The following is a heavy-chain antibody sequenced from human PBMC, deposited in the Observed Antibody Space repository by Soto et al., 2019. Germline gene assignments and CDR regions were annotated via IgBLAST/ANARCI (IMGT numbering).Heavy chain of an antibody. CDR1: GFTFSDYY. V-gene: IGHV3-11*01. CDR2: ISSSGSTI. D-gene: IGHD2-8*01. Sequence: QVQLVESGGGLVKPGGSLRLSCAASGFTFSDYYMSWIRQAPGKGLEWVSYISSSGSTIYYADSVKGRFTISRDNAKNSLSRQMNRLRAEDTAVYYCARVGGGYCTNGVCYSPEGYFDYWGQGTLVTVSS. J-gene: IGHJ4*02. CDR3: ARVGGGYCTNGVCYSPEGYFDY.